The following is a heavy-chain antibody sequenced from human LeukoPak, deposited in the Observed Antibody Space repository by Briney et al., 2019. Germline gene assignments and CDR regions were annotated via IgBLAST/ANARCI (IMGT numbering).Heavy chain of an antibody. D-gene: IGHD3-22*01. Sequence: PGGSLRLSCAASGFTFDDYGMSWVRHAPGKGLEWVSGINWNGGSTGYADSVKGRFTISRDNAKNSLYLQMNSLRAEDTALYYCARGYYYDSSGYYYLDYWGQGTLVTVSS. CDR2: INWNGGST. CDR3: ARGYYYDSSGYYYLDY. V-gene: IGHV3-20*04. CDR1: GFTFDDYG. J-gene: IGHJ4*02.